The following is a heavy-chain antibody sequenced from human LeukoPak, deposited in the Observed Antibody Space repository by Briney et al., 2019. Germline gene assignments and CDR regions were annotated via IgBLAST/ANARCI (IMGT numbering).Heavy chain of an antibody. V-gene: IGHV1-24*01. D-gene: IGHD3-22*01. Sequence: ASVKVSCKVSGYTLTELSMHWVRQAPGKGLEWMGGFDPEDGETIYAQKFQGRVTITADESTSTAYMELSSLRSEDTAVYYCARSQSSGYYRPIDYWGQGTLVTVSS. CDR1: GYTLTELS. J-gene: IGHJ4*02. CDR2: FDPEDGET. CDR3: ARSQSSGYYRPIDY.